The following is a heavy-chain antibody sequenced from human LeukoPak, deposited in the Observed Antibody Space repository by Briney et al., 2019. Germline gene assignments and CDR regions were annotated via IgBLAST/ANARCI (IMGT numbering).Heavy chain of an antibody. J-gene: IGHJ4*02. CDR1: GFSLSTSGMR. V-gene: IGHV2-70*04. CDR2: IDWDDDK. D-gene: IGHD4-17*01. CDR3: ARTPHNTDYGDYAVFDY. Sequence: SGPTLVYPTQTITLTCTFSGFSLSTSGMRVSWIRQPLGKALEWLARIDWDDDKFYSTSLKTRLTISKDTSKNQVVLTMTNMDPVDTATYYCARTPHNTDYGDYAVFDYWGQGTLVTVSS.